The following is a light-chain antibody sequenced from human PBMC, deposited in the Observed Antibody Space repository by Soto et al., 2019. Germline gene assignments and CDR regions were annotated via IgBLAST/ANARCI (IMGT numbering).Light chain of an antibody. CDR1: QSIGRF. CDR3: QQCYMGWT. Sequence: DIQMTQSPSTLSASVGDRVTITSRASQSIGRFLAWYQHQPGKAPMLLIYDASTLESGVPSRFSGTGSGTEFTFSITSLQPEDFGTYYCQQCYMGWTFGQGTKVDFK. J-gene: IGKJ1*01. V-gene: IGKV1-5*01. CDR2: DAS.